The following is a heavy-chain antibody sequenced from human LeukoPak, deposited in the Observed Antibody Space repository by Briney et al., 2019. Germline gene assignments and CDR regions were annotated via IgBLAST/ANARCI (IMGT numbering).Heavy chain of an antibody. V-gene: IGHV3-21*01. D-gene: IGHD6-19*01. Sequence: PGGSLRLSCAASGFTFGLYTMNWVRQAPGQGLEWVSSISSSSGYIYYADSVKGRFTISRDNAENSLYLQMNSLRAEDTAIYFCAREDYGGGWTGWFDPWGQGTLVTVSS. CDR3: AREDYGGGWTGWFDP. CDR2: ISSSSGYI. J-gene: IGHJ5*02. CDR1: GFTFGLYT.